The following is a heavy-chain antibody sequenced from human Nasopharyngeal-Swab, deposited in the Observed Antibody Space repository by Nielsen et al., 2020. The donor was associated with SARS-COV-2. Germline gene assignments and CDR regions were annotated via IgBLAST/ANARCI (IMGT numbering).Heavy chain of an antibody. V-gene: IGHV1-18*01. Sequence: ASVKVSCKASGGTFSSYAISWVRQAPGQGLEWMGWISTYSGNTDYAQKFQGRVTMTTDKSTRTVYMELRSLRSDDTAVYYCTRHFDIVTGYEFFFDYWGQGTLVTVSS. CDR2: ISTYSGNT. CDR1: GGTFSSYA. J-gene: IGHJ4*02. CDR3: TRHFDIVTGYEFFFDY. D-gene: IGHD3-9*01.